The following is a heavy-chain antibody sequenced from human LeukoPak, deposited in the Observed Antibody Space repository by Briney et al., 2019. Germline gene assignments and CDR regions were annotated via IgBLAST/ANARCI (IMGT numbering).Heavy chain of an antibody. CDR1: GFTFSSYS. V-gene: IGHV3-21*01. D-gene: IGHD3-10*01. CDR3: ARVQSGTGDAFDI. Sequence: GGSLRLSCAASGFTFSSYSMNWVRQAPGKGLEWVSSISSSSSYIYYADSVKGRFTISRDNAKNSLYLQMNSLRDEDTAVYYCARVQSGTGDAFDIWGQGTMVTVSS. J-gene: IGHJ3*02. CDR2: ISSSSSYI.